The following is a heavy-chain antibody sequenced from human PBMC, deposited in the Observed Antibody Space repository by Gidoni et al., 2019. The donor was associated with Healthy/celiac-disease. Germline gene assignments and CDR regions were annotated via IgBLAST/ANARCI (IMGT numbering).Heavy chain of an antibody. J-gene: IGHJ6*03. CDR1: GYTFPSYG. Sequence: QVQLVQSGAAVKKPGASVQVSCKASGYTFPSYGISWVRQAPGQGLEWMGWISAYKGNTNYAQKLQGRVTMTTDTSTSTDYMELRSLRSDDTAVYYCARGRSYYYGSGSYYNDYYYYMDVWGKGTTVTVSS. D-gene: IGHD3-10*01. V-gene: IGHV1-18*04. CDR3: ARGRSYYYGSGSYYNDYYYYMDV. CDR2: ISAYKGNT.